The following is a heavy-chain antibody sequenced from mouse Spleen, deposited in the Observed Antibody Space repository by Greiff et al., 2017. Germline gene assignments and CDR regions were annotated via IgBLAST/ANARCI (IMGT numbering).Heavy chain of an antibody. V-gene: IGHV1-69*01. Sequence: QVQLQQPGAELVMPGASVKLSCKASGYTFTSYWMHWVKQRPGQGLEWIGEIDPSDSYTNYNQKFKGKATLTVDKSSSTAYMQLSSLTSEDSAVYYCARAGYGSSSGYFDVWGTGTTVTVSS. D-gene: IGHD1-1*01. CDR2: IDPSDSYT. CDR3: ARAGYGSSSGYFDV. CDR1: GYTFTSYW. J-gene: IGHJ1*03.